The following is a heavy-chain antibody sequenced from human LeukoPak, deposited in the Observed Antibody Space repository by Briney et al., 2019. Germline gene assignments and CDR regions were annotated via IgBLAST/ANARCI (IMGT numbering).Heavy chain of an antibody. Sequence: SETLSLTCAVSGGSISSSNWLSWVRQPPGKGLEWIGEIYHSGSTNYNPSLKSRVTISVDKSKNQFSLQLSSVTAADTAVYYCARDWGGAIVRGVMLDWGQGTLVTVSS. CDR3: ARDWGGAIVRGVMLD. D-gene: IGHD3-10*01. J-gene: IGHJ4*02. CDR1: GGSISSSNW. V-gene: IGHV4-4*02. CDR2: IYHSGST.